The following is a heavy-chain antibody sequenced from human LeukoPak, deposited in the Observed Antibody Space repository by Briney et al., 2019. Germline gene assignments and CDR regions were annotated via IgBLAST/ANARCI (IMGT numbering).Heavy chain of an antibody. J-gene: IGHJ4*02. CDR3: ARGQIPSGELLRFDC. CDR1: GFTFSSYA. CDR2: ISIRGVNP. Sequence: GGSLRLSCAASGFTFSSYAMHWVRQAPGKGLEWVSSISIRGVNPTYADSVKGRFTTSRDNSTNTLYLQMNSLRAADTAIYYGARGQIPSGELLRFDCWGQGTLVTVSS. D-gene: IGHD1-26*01. V-gene: IGHV3-23*01.